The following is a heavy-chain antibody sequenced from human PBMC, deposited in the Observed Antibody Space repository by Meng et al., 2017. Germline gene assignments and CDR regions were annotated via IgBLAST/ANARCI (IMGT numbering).Heavy chain of an antibody. D-gene: IGHD4-17*01. V-gene: IGHV4-34*01. CDR3: ARGSMFGATVTKIDY. J-gene: IGHJ4*02. CDR1: GGPFSGYY. Sequence: QVRLQQWGAGLLNPSATLSLTCAVYGGPFSGYYWSWIRQPPGKGLEWIGEINHSGSTNYSPSLKSRVTISVDTSKNQLSLKLSSVTAADTAVYYCARGSMFGATVTKIDYWGQGTLVTVSS. CDR2: INHSGST.